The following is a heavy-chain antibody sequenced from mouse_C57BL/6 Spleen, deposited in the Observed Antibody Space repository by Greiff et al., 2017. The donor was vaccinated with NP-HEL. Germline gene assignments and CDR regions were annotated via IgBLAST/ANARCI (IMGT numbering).Heavy chain of an antibody. Sequence: VQLQQSGAELVRPGTSVKMSCKASGYTFTNYWIGWAKQRPGHGLEWIGDIYPGGGYTNYNEKFKGKATLTADKSSSTAYMQFSSLTSEDSAIYYCARSSIYYDYDGGAWFAYWGQGTLVTVSA. CDR2: IYPGGGYT. CDR1: GYTFTNYW. D-gene: IGHD2-4*01. J-gene: IGHJ3*01. CDR3: ARSSIYYDYDGGAWFAY. V-gene: IGHV1-63*01.